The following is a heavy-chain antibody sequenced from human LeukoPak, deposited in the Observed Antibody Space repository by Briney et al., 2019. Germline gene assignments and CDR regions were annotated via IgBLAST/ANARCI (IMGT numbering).Heavy chain of an antibody. CDR3: AKTYSDFWSGYYTVDYYMDV. J-gene: IGHJ6*03. Sequence: GGSLRLSCAASGFTFSSYAMSWVRQAPGKGLEWVSAISGSGGSTYYADSVKGRFTISRDNSKNTLYLQMNSLRAEDTAVYYCAKTYSDFWSGYYTVDYYMDVWAKGTAVTVSS. D-gene: IGHD3-3*01. CDR1: GFTFSSYA. CDR2: ISGSGGST. V-gene: IGHV3-23*01.